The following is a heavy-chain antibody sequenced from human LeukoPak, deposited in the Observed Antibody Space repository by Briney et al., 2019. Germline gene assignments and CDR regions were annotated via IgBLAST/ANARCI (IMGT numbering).Heavy chain of an antibody. CDR2: IASDSSSK. CDR1: GFTFSDYY. V-gene: IGHV3-11*06. CDR3: ARDGGGPDAFDI. Sequence: GGSLRLSCAASGFTFSDYYMSWIRQAPGKGLEWVSHIASDSSSKHYADSVRGRFTTSRDNAANSLYLHMNSLRAEDTAVYYCARDGGGPDAFDIWGQGTMVTVS. J-gene: IGHJ3*02.